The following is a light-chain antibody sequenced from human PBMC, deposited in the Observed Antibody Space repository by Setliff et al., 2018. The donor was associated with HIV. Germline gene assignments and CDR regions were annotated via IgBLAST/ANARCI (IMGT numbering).Light chain of an antibody. Sequence: QSALTQPASVSGSPGQSITISCTGTSSDVGSYNLVSWYQQHPGKAPKLMIYEVSKRRSGVSNRFSGSKSGNTASLTISGLQAEDEADYYGCLYAGSDTPDVFATGTKGTVL. V-gene: IGLV2-23*02. CDR2: EVS. CDR3: CLYAGSDTPDV. J-gene: IGLJ1*01. CDR1: SSDVGSYNL.